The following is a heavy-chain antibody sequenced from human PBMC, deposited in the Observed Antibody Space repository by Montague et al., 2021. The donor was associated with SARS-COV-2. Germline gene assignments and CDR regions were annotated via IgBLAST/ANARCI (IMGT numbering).Heavy chain of an antibody. D-gene: IGHD5-24*01. J-gene: IGHJ5*01. V-gene: IGHV4-61*01. CDR1: GDSVSRGSSY. Sequence: SETLSLTCTVSGDSVSRGSSYWSWIRQPPGKGLEWIGYIYYTGSRKYNSSLKSRLTISVDTSKNQFSLKLSSATAADTAVYYCARHARGEGYTSWFDSWGQGTLVTVSP. CDR3: ARHARGEGYTSWFDS. CDR2: IYYTGSR.